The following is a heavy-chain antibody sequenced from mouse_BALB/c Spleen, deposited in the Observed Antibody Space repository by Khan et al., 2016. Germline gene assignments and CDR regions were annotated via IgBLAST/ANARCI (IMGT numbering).Heavy chain of an antibody. CDR2: IYPGDGDT. D-gene: IGHD2-4*01. J-gene: IGHJ2*01. CDR3: ASGNSDDDYDY. V-gene: IGHV1-87*01. Sequence: QVQLKQSGAELARPGASVKLSCKASGYTFTYYWMHWIKQRPGQGLEWIGAIYPGDGDTRYTQNFKGKATLTADKSSSTAYMQLNSLASEDSAVXYCASGNSDDDYDYWGQGTTLTVSS. CDR1: GYTFTYYW.